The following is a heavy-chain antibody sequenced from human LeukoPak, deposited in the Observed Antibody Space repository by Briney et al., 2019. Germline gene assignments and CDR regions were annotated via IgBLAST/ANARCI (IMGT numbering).Heavy chain of an antibody. CDR1: GGSISSGSHY. J-gene: IGHJ4*02. Sequence: SETLSLTCTVSGGSISSGSHYWTWIRQLPGKGLEWIGYIFYSGSTYYNPSLKSRVTISVDTSNNQFSLKLNSVTAADTAVYYCASRSPPGETGYFDYWGQGTLVTVSS. D-gene: IGHD2-21*01. V-gene: IGHV4-31*03. CDR3: ASRSPPGETGYFDY. CDR2: IFYSGST.